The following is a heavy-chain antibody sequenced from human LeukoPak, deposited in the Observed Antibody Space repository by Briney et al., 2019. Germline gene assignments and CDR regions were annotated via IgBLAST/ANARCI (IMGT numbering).Heavy chain of an antibody. CDR1: GFTFSSYW. Sequence: GGSLRLSCAASGFTFSSYWMSWVRQAPGKGLEWVANVKQDGSEKYYVDSVKGRFTISRDNAKNSLFLQMNSLRAEDTAVYYCARAHFLTGFYYFDNWGQGTLVTVSS. CDR3: ARAHFLTGFYYFDN. J-gene: IGHJ4*02. D-gene: IGHD3/OR15-3a*01. V-gene: IGHV3-7*01. CDR2: VKQDGSEK.